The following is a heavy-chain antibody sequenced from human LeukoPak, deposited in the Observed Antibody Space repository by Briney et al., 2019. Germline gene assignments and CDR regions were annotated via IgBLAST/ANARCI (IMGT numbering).Heavy chain of an antibody. CDR3: AKAPERYCSSTSCYGYYFDY. CDR2: ISWNSGSI. D-gene: IGHD2-2*01. Sequence: GGSLRLSCAASGFTFDDYAMHWVRHAPGKGLEWVSGISWNSGSIGYADSVKGRFTISRDNAKNSLYLQMNSLRAEDTALYYCAKAPERYCSSTSCYGYYFDYWGQGTLVTVSS. V-gene: IGHV3-9*01. J-gene: IGHJ4*02. CDR1: GFTFDDYA.